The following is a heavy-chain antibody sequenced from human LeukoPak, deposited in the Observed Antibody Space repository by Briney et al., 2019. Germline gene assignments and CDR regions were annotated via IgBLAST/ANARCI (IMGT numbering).Heavy chain of an antibody. CDR2: IYYSGST. J-gene: IGHJ4*02. CDR1: GGSISSYY. CDR3: ARDLGRPPSY. V-gene: IGHV4-59*12. Sequence: PSETLSLTCTVSGGSISSYYWSWIRQPPGKGLEWIGYIYYSGSTNYNPSLKSRVTILVDTSKNQFSLKLSSVTAADTAVYYCARDLGRPPSYWGQGTLVTVSS.